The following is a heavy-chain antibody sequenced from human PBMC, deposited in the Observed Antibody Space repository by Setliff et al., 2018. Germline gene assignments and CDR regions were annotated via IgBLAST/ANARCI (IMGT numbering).Heavy chain of an antibody. Sequence: SETLSLTCTVSGGSISSYYWSWIRQPAGEGLEWIGHIYIGGSANYNPSLKSRLTMSIDTSKNQFSLKLNSVTAADMAVYYCAREQWLDPPGYYYMDVWAKGTTVTVSS. J-gene: IGHJ6*03. V-gene: IGHV4-4*07. CDR3: AREQWLDPPGYYYMDV. CDR2: IYIGGSA. D-gene: IGHD6-19*01. CDR1: GGSISSYY.